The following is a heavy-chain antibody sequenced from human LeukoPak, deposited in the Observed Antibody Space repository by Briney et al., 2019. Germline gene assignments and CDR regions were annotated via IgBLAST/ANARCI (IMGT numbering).Heavy chain of an antibody. CDR3: ARDQIYCSGGSCPNHNWFDP. Sequence: SETLSLTCTVSGGSISSYYWSWIRHPPGKGLEWIGYIYYSGSTNYNPSLKSRVTISVDTSKNQFSLKLSSVTAADTAVYYCARDQIYCSGGSCPNHNWFDPWGQGTLVTVSS. J-gene: IGHJ5*02. CDR2: IYYSGST. CDR1: GGSISSYY. V-gene: IGHV4-59*01. D-gene: IGHD2-15*01.